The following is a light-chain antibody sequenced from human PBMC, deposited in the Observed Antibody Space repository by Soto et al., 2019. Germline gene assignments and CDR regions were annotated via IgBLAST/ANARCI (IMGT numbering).Light chain of an antibody. CDR3: LLTYSDTRV. Sequence: QAVVTQEPSLTVSPGGTVTLTCGSSTGAVTSGHFPYWVQQTPGQAPRTLIYDTTNKHAWTPARFSGSLLGGKAALTLSGAQPEDEAEYYCLLTYSDTRVFGGGTKVTVL. J-gene: IGLJ3*02. V-gene: IGLV7-46*01. CDR1: TGAVTSGHF. CDR2: DTT.